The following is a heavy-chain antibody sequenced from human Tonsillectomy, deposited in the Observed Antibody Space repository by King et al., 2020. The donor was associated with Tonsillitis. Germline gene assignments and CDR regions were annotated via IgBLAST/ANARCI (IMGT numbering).Heavy chain of an antibody. CDR3: AQSGLYSGYDLGEYYFDY. CDR1: GNSINSGYY. V-gene: IGHV4-38-2*01. CDR2: IYHSGST. D-gene: IGHD5-12*01. J-gene: IGHJ4*02. Sequence: QLQESGPGLVKPSETLSLTCAVSGNSINSGYYWGWIRQPPGKGLEWTGSIYHSGSTYYNPSLKSRVTISVDTSKNQFSLRLSSVTAADTAVYYCAQSGLYSGYDLGEYYFDYWGQGTLVTVSS.